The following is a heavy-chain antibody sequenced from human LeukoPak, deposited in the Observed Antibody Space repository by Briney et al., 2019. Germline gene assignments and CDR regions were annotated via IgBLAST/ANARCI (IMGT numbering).Heavy chain of an antibody. CDR1: GFTFSSYS. V-gene: IGHV3-21*01. CDR3: ARGMDLAEGLVDY. D-gene: IGHD3-16*01. CDR2: ISSSSSYI. Sequence: GGSLRLSCAASGFTFSSYSMNWVRQAPGKGLEWVSSISSSSSYIYYADSVKGRFTISRDNAKNSLYLQMNSLRAEDTAVYYCARGMDLAEGLVDYWGQGTLVTVSS. J-gene: IGHJ4*02.